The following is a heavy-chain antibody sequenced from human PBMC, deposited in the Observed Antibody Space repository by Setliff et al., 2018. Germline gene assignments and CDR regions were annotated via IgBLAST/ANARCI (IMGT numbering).Heavy chain of an antibody. V-gene: IGHV4-61*09. CDR2: VYTSWST. D-gene: IGHD3-3*01. Sequence: PSETLSLTCNVSGVSIANTASYWSWIRQPAGKTLEWIGQVYTSWSTNYNPSLKSRVTISLDTSKNQFSLKLNSVTAADTAVYYCARMSGFFYIDVWGNGTTVTVSS. J-gene: IGHJ6*03. CDR3: ARMSGFFYIDV. CDR1: GVSIANTASY.